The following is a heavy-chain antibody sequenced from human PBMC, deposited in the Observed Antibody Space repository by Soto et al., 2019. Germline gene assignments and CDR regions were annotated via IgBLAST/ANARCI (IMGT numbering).Heavy chain of an antibody. V-gene: IGHV3-23*01. Sequence: GGSLRLSCAASGFTFSSYAMSWVRQAPGKGLEWVSAISGSGGSTYYADSVKGRFTISRDNSKNTLYLQMNSLRAEDTAVYYCAKGGNWGTANRVFDYWGQGTLVTVSS. J-gene: IGHJ4*02. D-gene: IGHD7-27*01. CDR1: GFTFSSYA. CDR2: ISGSGGST. CDR3: AKGGNWGTANRVFDY.